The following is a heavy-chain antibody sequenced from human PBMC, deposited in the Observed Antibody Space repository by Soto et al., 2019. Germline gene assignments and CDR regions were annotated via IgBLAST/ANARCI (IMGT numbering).Heavy chain of an antibody. Sequence: QVQLVQSGAEVKKPGASVKVSCKASGYTFTGYYMHWVRQAPGQGLEWMGWINPNSGGTNYAQKFQGRVTMTRDTSISTAYMELSRLRSDDTAVYYCVRGPGYYDSSGYYSPGAFDIWGQGTMVTVSS. CDR1: GYTFTGYY. CDR2: INPNSGGT. D-gene: IGHD3-22*01. V-gene: IGHV1-2*02. CDR3: VRGPGYYDSSGYYSPGAFDI. J-gene: IGHJ3*02.